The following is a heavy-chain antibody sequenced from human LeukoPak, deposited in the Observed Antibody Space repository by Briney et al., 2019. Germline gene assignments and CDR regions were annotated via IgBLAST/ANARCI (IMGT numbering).Heavy chain of an antibody. D-gene: IGHD5-12*01. Sequence: GGSLRLSCAASGFTFSSYAMSWARQAPGKGLEWVSPISGSGGGTYYADSVKGRFTISRDNSKNTLYLQMDSLRAEDTAVYYCAKASYSGYDFFDYWGQGTLVTVSS. CDR2: ISGSGGGT. J-gene: IGHJ4*02. CDR1: GFTFSSYA. CDR3: AKASYSGYDFFDY. V-gene: IGHV3-23*01.